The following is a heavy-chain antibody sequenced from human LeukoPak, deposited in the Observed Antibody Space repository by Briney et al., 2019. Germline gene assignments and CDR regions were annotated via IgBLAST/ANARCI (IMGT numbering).Heavy chain of an antibody. D-gene: IGHD4-17*01. J-gene: IGHJ4*02. CDR3: ARTWGYGDYGGLFDY. CDR1: GGSISSGGYS. CDR2: IYHSGST. V-gene: IGHV4-30-2*01. Sequence: SQTLSLTCAVSGGSISSGGYSWSWIRQPPGKGLEWIGYIYHSGSTYYNPSLKSRVTISVDTSKNQFSLKLSSVTAADTAVYYCARTWGYGDYGGLFDYWGQGTLVTVSS.